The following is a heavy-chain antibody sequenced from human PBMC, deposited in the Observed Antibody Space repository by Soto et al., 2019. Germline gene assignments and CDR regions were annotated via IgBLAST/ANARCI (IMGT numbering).Heavy chain of an antibody. CDR2: IHYSGST. CDR1: GYSISRGYH. D-gene: IGHD6-19*01. J-gene: IGHJ5*02. Sequence: PSETLSLTCTVSGYSISRGYHWGWIRQPPGKGLEWIGTIHYSGSTYYNPSLKSRVTISVDTSKNQFSLKLTSVTAADTAVHSCVRVERIAVPRLDLWGQGTLVTVSS. V-gene: IGHV4-38-2*02. CDR3: VRVERIAVPRLDL.